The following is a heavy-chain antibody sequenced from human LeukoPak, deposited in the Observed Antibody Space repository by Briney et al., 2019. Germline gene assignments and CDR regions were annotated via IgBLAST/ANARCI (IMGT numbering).Heavy chain of an antibody. J-gene: IGHJ1*01. CDR1: GYSISNGYY. CDR3: ARSYSGSFLY. V-gene: IGHV4-38-2*02. Sequence: SETLSLTCTVSGYSISNGYYWGWIRQPPGKGLEFIGCVYHGGNTYYKASLKSRGTISLDTSKNQFSLRLSSVTAADTAVYYCARSYSGSFLYWGQGSLVTVSS. CDR2: VYHGGNT. D-gene: IGHD1-26*01.